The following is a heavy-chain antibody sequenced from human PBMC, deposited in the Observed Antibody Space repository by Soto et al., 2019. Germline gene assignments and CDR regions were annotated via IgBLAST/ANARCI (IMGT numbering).Heavy chain of an antibody. J-gene: IGHJ6*02. CDR3: ARDHKGGYYYYGMDA. V-gene: IGHV3-48*03. CDR1: GFTFSSYE. Sequence: LRLSCAASGFTFSSYEMNWVRQAPGKGLEWVSYISSSGSTIYYADSVKGRFTISRDNAKNSLYLQMSSLRAEDTAVYYCARDHKGGYYYYGMDAWGQGTTVTVSS. CDR2: ISSSGSTI.